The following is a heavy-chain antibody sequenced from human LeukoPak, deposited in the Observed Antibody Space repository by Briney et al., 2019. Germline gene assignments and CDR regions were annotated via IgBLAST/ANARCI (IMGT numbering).Heavy chain of an antibody. CDR2: IYYSGSS. CDR1: GGSISSSSSY. D-gene: IGHD2/OR15-2a*01. J-gene: IGHJ4*02. Sequence: SETLSLTCSVSGGSISSSSSYWGWIRQPPGKGLEWIGSIYYSGSSFDNPALKSRVSMSVDTSKNQFSLKLSSVTAADTAVYYCARGLSGSVPRFVYFDYWGQGTLVTVSS. CDR3: ARGLSGSVPRFVYFDY. V-gene: IGHV4-39*07.